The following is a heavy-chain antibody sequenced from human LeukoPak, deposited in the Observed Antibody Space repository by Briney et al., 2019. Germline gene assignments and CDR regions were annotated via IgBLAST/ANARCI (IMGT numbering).Heavy chain of an antibody. CDR2: IYHSGST. CDR1: GYSISSGYY. V-gene: IGHV4-38-2*02. CDR3: ARAISGSFRTSYYFDY. D-gene: IGHD6-13*01. J-gene: IGHJ4*02. Sequence: SETLSLTCTVSGYSISSGYYWGWIRQPPGKGLEWIGSIYHSGSTYYNPSLKSRVTISVDTSKNQFSLKLTSVTAADTAVYYCARAISGSFRTSYYFDYWGQGTLVTVSS.